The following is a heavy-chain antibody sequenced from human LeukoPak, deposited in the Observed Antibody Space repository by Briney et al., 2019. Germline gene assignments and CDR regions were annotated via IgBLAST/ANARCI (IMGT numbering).Heavy chain of an antibody. CDR1: AYTFTGYY. V-gene: IGHV1-2*02. CDR3: AVIVVVPAATVRSYAFDI. D-gene: IGHD2-2*01. CDR2: INPNSGGT. Sequence: ASVKVSCKASAYTFTGYYMHWVRQAPGQGLERMGWINPNSGGTNYAQKYQGRVTMTRDTSISTAYMELSRLRSDDTAVYYCAVIVVVPAATVRSYAFDIWGQGTMVTVSS. J-gene: IGHJ3*02.